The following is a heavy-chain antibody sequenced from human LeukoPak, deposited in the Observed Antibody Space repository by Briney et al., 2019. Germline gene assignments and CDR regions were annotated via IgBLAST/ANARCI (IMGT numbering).Heavy chain of an antibody. J-gene: IGHJ4*02. CDR3: ARLGLGGYSYSLDY. V-gene: IGHV3-7*01. D-gene: IGHD2-21*01. CDR1: GFSFGSYW. Sequence: PGGSLRLSCAASGFSFGSYWMNWVRQAPGKGLEWVANTKEDGSEKYYVDSVKGRFTISRDSAKNALYLQMNSLRAEDTAVYYCARLGLGGYSYSLDYWGQGTLVTVSS. CDR2: TKEDGSEK.